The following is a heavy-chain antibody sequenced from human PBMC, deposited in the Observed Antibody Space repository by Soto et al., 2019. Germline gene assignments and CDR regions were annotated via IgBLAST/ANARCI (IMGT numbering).Heavy chain of an antibody. CDR3: ARDQPGYSYGYGLGY. CDR2: ISSSSSYI. D-gene: IGHD5-18*01. CDR1: GFTFSSYS. V-gene: IGHV3-21*01. J-gene: IGHJ4*02. Sequence: EVQLVESGGGLVKPGGSLRLSCAASGFTFSSYSMNWVRQAPGKGLEWVSSISSSSSYIYYADSVKGRFTISRDNAKNSLYLQMNSPRGEDTAVYYCARDQPGYSYGYGLGYWGQGTLVTVSS.